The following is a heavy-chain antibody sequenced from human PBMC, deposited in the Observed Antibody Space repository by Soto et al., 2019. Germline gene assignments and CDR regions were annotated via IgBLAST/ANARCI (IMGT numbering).Heavy chain of an antibody. D-gene: IGHD3-9*01. CDR3: ARCRVLRYFDWLNPYYYGMDV. Sequence: PGAALKLFRTASGYSFTSYWISWVRQMPGKGLEWMGRIDPSDSYTNYSPSFQGHVTISADKSISTAYLQWSSLKASDTAMYYCARCRVLRYFDWLNPYYYGMDVWGQGTTVTVSS. V-gene: IGHV5-10-1*01. J-gene: IGHJ6*02. CDR1: GYSFTSYW. CDR2: IDPSDSYT.